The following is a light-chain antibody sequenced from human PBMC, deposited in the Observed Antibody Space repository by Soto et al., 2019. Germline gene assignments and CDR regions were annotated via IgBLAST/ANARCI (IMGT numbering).Light chain of an antibody. Sequence: SYELTQPPSVSVSPGQTASISCSGDKLGDKYACWYQQKPGQSPVLVIYQNSKRPSGIPERFSGSNSGNTATLTISGTQAMAEADYYSQAWHSSTSPVFGGGTQLTVL. V-gene: IGLV3-1*01. CDR1: KLGDKY. CDR3: QAWHSSTSPV. J-gene: IGLJ7*01. CDR2: QNS.